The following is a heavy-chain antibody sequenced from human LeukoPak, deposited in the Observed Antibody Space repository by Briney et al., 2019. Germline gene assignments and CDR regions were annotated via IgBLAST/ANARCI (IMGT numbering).Heavy chain of an antibody. J-gene: IGHJ5*02. Sequence: PGGSLRLSCAASGFTFSDSYMSWIRQSPGKGLEWVSHISGSGHIIYYADSVKGRFTISRDNARNSLYLQMNSLRAEDTAVYYCARDGGGSILNWFDPWGQGTLVTVSS. CDR3: ARDGGGSILNWFDP. CDR2: ISGSGHII. D-gene: IGHD2-21*01. V-gene: IGHV3-11*04. CDR1: GFTFSDSY.